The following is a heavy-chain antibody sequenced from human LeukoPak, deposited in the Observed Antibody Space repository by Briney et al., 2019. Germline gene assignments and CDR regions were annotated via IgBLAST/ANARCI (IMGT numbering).Heavy chain of an antibody. CDR2: IWYDGSKK. D-gene: IGHD6-6*01. Sequence: PGGSLRLSCAASGFTFSSYGMHWVRQAPGKGLEWVAVIWYDGSKKYYADSVKGRFTISRDNSKNTLDLQMNSLRVEDTAVYYCAKDEGVGSWGNTWGLIYWGQGSLVTASS. V-gene: IGHV3-33*06. J-gene: IGHJ4*02. CDR3: AKDEGVGSWGNTWGLIY. CDR1: GFTFSSYG.